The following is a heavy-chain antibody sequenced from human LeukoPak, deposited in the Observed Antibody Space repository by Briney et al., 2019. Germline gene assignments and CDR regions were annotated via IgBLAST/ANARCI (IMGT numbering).Heavy chain of an antibody. CDR1: GGSFSGYY. D-gene: IGHD3-10*01. J-gene: IGHJ4*02. CDR3: ARGQWFRTF. Sequence: SETLSLTCAVYGGSFSGYYWTWIRQPPGKGLEWIGEIHYSGSATYNPSLKSRVTISVDTSKNQFSLKMNSVTAADTAVYYCARGQWFRTFWSRGTPVTVSS. V-gene: IGHV4-34*01. CDR2: IHYSGSA.